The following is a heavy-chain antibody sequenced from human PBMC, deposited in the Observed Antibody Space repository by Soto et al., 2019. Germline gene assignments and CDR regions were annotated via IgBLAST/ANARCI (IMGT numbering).Heavy chain of an antibody. J-gene: IGHJ6*02. CDR1: GGTFSSYA. D-gene: IGHD1-7*01. V-gene: IGHV1-69*01. CDR2: IIPIFGTA. Sequence: QVQLVQSGAEVKKPGSSVKVSCKASGGTFSSYAISWVRQAPGQGLEWMGGIIPIFGTANYAQKFQGRVTITADESTSTAYMELSSLRSEDTAVYYCAVRRGSLVGTYYYYGMDVWGQGTTVTVSS. CDR3: AVRRGSLVGTYYYYGMDV.